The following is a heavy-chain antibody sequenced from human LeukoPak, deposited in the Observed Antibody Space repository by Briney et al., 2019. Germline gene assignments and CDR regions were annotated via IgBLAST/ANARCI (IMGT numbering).Heavy chain of an antibody. J-gene: IGHJ5*02. Sequence: GSLRLSCAASGFTFSSYWMSWVRQAPGKGLEWVANIKQDGSEKYYVDSVKGRFTISRDNAKNSLYLQMNSLRAEDTAVYYCARLRDTAMVTPPFDPWGQGTLVTVSS. V-gene: IGHV3-7*01. D-gene: IGHD5-18*01. CDR1: GFTFSSYW. CDR3: ARLRDTAMVTPPFDP. CDR2: IKQDGSEK.